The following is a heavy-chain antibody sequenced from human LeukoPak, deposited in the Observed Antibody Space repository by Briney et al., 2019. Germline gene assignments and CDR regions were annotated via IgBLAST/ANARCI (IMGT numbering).Heavy chain of an antibody. CDR2: IKQDGSEK. J-gene: IGHJ4*02. CDR3: ARALIVVGSYFDY. Sequence: GGSLRLSCAASGFTFSNYWMSWVRQAPGKGLEWVANIKQDGSEKYYVDSVKGRFTISRDNAKSSLYLQMNSPGAEDTAVYSCARALIVVGSYFDYWGQGTLVTASS. CDR1: GFTFSNYW. D-gene: IGHD2-15*01. V-gene: IGHV3-7*01.